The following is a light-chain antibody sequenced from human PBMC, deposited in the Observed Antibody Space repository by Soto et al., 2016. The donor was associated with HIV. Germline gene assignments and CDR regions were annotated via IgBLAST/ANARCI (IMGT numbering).Light chain of an antibody. J-gene: IGKJ2*01. V-gene: IGKV1-5*03. CDR1: QSISNW. CDR3: QQYNSYSAYT. Sequence: DIQMTQSPSALSASVGDRVTFTCRASQSISNWLAWYQQKPGKAPKLLIYKASDLEGGVPSRFSGSGSGTEFTLTISSLQPEDLGTYYCQQYNSYSAYTFGQGTKLEIK. CDR2: KAS.